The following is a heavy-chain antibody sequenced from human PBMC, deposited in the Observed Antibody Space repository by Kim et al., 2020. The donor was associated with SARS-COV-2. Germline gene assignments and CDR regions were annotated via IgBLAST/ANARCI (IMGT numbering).Heavy chain of an antibody. D-gene: IGHD2-21*01. Sequence: GGSLRLSCAASGFTFSSYGMHWVRQAPGRGLEWVAVMWHDGSNKYYADSVKGRFSISRDTSKNMLYLQMNSLRAEDTAVYYCARDTTYCDTDCYLDSWGQGTLVTVSS. V-gene: IGHV3-33*01. CDR1: GFTFSSYG. CDR2: MWHDGSNK. J-gene: IGHJ4*02. CDR3: ARDTTYCDTDCYLDS.